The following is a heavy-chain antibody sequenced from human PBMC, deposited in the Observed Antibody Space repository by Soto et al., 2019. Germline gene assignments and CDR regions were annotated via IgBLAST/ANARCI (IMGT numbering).Heavy chain of an antibody. J-gene: IGHJ6*02. V-gene: IGHV3-23*01. Sequence: GGSLRLSCAASGFTFSTYAMTWVRQAPGKGLEWVAIISSSGDGTYYVDSVKGRFTISRDNSRNTLNLQMNSLRAEDAAVYYCAKNGDFWSWGMDVRRQGTTVTVSS. CDR3: AKNGDFWSWGMDV. CDR2: ISSSGDGT. D-gene: IGHD3-3*01. CDR1: GFTFSTYA.